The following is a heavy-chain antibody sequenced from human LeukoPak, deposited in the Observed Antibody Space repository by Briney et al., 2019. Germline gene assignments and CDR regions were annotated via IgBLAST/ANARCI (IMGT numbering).Heavy chain of an antibody. V-gene: IGHV3-7*01. J-gene: IGHJ4*02. CDR3: ARDLRGPLY. CDR1: GFTFSNYW. CDR2: IKQDGSGK. Sequence: PGGSLRLSCAASGFTFSNYWMSWVRQAPGKGLEWVANIKQDGSGKYYVDSVKGRFTISRDNAKNSLYLQMNSLRAEDTAVYYCARDLRGPLYWGQGTLVTVSS. D-gene: IGHD4-17*01.